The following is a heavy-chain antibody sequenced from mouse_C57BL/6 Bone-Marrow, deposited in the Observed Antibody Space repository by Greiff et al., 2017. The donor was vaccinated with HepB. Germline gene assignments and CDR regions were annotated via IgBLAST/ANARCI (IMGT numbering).Heavy chain of an antibody. J-gene: IGHJ3*01. CDR1: GFTFSDYG. Sequence: EVKLVESGGGLVKPGGSLKLSCAASGFTFSDYGMHWVRQAPEKGLEWVAYISSGSSTIYYADTVKGRFTISRDNAKNTLFLQMTSLRSEDTAMYYCARPRYDYDNWFAYWGQGTLVTVSA. CDR2: ISSGSSTI. D-gene: IGHD2-4*01. V-gene: IGHV5-17*01. CDR3: ARPRYDYDNWFAY.